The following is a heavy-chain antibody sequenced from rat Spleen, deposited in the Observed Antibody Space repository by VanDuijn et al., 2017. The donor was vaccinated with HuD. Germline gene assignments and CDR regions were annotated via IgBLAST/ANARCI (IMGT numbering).Heavy chain of an antibody. CDR1: GFTFNNYW. CDR2: ITNTGGST. V-gene: IGHV5-31*01. J-gene: IGHJ3*01. D-gene: IGHD4-3*01. Sequence: EVQLVESGGGLVQPGRSLKLSCVASGFTFNNYWMTWIRQAPGKGLEWVASITNTGGSTYYPDSVKGRFTISRDNAKNTLYLQLDSLRSEDTATYYCVRQDTSGYSNWFAYWGQGTLVTVSS. CDR3: VRQDTSGYSNWFAY.